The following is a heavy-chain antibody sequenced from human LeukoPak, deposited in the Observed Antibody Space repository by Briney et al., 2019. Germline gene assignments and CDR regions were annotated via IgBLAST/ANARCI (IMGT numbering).Heavy chain of an antibody. Sequence: SGPTLVNPTQTLTLTCTFSGFSLTTSGVGVGWIRQPPGKALEWLAPIYWNDDKRYSPSLKSRLTITKDTSKNQVVLTMTNMDPVDTATYYCTHYYYGSGHYYKNFDYWGQGTLVTVSS. CDR3: THYYYGSGHYYKNFDY. CDR2: IYWNDDK. D-gene: IGHD3-10*01. J-gene: IGHJ4*02. CDR1: GFSLTTSGVG. V-gene: IGHV2-5*01.